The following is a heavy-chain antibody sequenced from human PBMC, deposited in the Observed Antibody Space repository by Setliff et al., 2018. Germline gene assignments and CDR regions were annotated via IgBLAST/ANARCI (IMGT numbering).Heavy chain of an antibody. Sequence: ASVKVSCKASGYTSTGYYMHWVRQAPGQGLEWMGWISAYNGNTNYAQKLQGRVTMTTDTSTNTAYMEVRSLGSDDTAMYYCARAVGYCSGGSCYKGDDYWGQGTLVTVSS. CDR2: ISAYNGNT. CDR3: ARAVGYCSGGSCYKGDDY. J-gene: IGHJ4*02. V-gene: IGHV1-18*04. CDR1: GYTSTGYY. D-gene: IGHD2-15*01.